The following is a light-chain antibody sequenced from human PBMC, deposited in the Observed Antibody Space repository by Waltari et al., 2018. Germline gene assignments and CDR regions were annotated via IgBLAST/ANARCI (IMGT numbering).Light chain of an antibody. J-gene: IGLJ2*01. CDR3: TAWDDSLNVVL. V-gene: IGLV1-44*01. CDR2: SNN. CDR1: SSNIGSNT. Sequence: QSVLTQPPSASGTPGQRVTISCSGSSSNIGSNTVNWYQQLPGTAPKLLIYSNNQRPSGVPGRFSGSKSGTSASLAISGLQSEDEADYYCTAWDDSLNVVLFGGGTKLTVL.